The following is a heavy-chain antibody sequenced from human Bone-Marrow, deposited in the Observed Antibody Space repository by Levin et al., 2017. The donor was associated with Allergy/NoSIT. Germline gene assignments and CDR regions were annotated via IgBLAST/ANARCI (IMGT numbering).Heavy chain of an antibody. V-gene: IGHV3-21*01. Sequence: GGSLRLSCAASGFTFESYSMNWVRQAPGKGLEWVSSITSSSTYMFYADSVKGRFTISRDNAWNSLYLQMNSLRAEDTAVYFCARRKYFGSGNYYYMDVWGKGTTVSVSS. J-gene: IGHJ6*03. CDR1: GFTFESYS. CDR2: ITSSSTYM. D-gene: IGHD2/OR15-2a*01. CDR3: ARRKYFGSGNYYYMDV.